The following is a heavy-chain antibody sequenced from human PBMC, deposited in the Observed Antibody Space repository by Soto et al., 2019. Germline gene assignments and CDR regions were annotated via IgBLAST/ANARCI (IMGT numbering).Heavy chain of an antibody. Sequence: GGSLRLSCASSVCTFSSYEMNWVRDAPGKGLEWLSYISSSGATIYYAASVKGRFTISRDDAKNSLYLQMHSLRAEDTALYYCARGPTSGYYYFEYLGQGTLVNVSS. J-gene: IGHJ4*02. D-gene: IGHD3-22*01. CDR3: ARGPTSGYYYFEY. V-gene: IGHV3-48*03. CDR1: VCTFSSYE. CDR2: ISSSGATI.